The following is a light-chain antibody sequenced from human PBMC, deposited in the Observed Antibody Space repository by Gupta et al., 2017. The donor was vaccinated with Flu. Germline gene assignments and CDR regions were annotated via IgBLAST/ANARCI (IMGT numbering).Light chain of an antibody. J-gene: IGKJ4*01. CDR1: QSVSSSY. CDR2: GAS. V-gene: IGKV3-20*01. CDR3: QQYGSPPTT. Sequence: EIVLTQSPGPLSLSPGERATLSCRASQSVSSSYLAWYQQKPGQAPRLLIYGASSRATGIPDRFSGSGSGTDFTLTISRLEPEDFAVYYCQQYGSPPTTFGGGTKVEIK.